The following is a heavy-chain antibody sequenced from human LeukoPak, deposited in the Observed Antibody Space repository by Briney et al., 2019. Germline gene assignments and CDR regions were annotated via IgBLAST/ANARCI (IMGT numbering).Heavy chain of an antibody. Sequence: GGSLRLSCAASGFTFSSYEMNWVRQAPGKGLEWVSYISSSGSTIYYADSVKGRFTISRDNAENTLYLQMNSLRAEDTAVYYCARVGRAAAGCDYWGQGTLVTVSS. V-gene: IGHV3-48*03. J-gene: IGHJ4*02. CDR1: GFTFSSYE. CDR3: ARVGRAAAGCDY. D-gene: IGHD6-13*01. CDR2: ISSSGSTI.